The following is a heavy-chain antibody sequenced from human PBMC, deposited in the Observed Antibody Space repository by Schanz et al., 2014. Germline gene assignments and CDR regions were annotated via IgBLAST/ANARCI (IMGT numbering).Heavy chain of an antibody. V-gene: IGHV3-9*01. CDR1: GFTFDEFA. CDR3: AKYRGYYRVSGSYRELEY. CDR2: ISWNSASI. Sequence: DVHLLESGGGLVQPGKSLRLSCAASGFTFDEFAMHWVRQSPGKGLEWVSGISWNSASIGYADSVKGRFTISRDNSKNTLYLQMNSLRPEDTAVYYCAKYRGYYRVSGSYRELEYWGQGTLVTVSS. D-gene: IGHD3-10*01. J-gene: IGHJ4*02.